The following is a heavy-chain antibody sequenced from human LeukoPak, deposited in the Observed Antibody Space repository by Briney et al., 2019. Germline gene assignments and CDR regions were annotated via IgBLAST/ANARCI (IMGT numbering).Heavy chain of an antibody. CDR1: SDSISSYY. V-gene: IGHV4-59*01. CDR2: IYYSGST. CDR3: AREARYYDSSGYYYD. J-gene: IGHJ4*02. Sequence: SETLSLTCTVSSDSISSYYWSWIRQPPGKGLEWIGYIYYSGSTNYNPSLKSRVTISVDTSKNQFSLKLSSVTAADTAVYYCAREARYYDSSGYYYDWGQGTLVTVSS. D-gene: IGHD3-22*01.